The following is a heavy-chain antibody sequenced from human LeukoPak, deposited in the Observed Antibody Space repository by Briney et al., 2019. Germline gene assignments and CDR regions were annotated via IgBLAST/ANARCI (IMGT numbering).Heavy chain of an antibody. CDR3: ARRTGTKYFQH. CDR1: GGSFSGYY. Sequence: SETLSLTCAVYGGSFSGYYWSWIRQAPGKGLEWIGEINHSGSTNYNPSLKSRVTISVDTSKNQFSLKLSSVTAADTAVYYCARRTGTKYFQHWGQGTLVTVSS. V-gene: IGHV4-34*01. D-gene: IGHD1-7*01. J-gene: IGHJ1*01. CDR2: INHSGST.